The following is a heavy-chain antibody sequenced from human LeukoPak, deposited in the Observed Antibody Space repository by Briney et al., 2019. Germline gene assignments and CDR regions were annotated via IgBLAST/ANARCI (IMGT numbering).Heavy chain of an antibody. J-gene: IGHJ5*02. Sequence: ASVKVSCKASGYTFSSYGISWVRQAPGQGLEWMGWISAYNGNTNYAQKLQGRVTMTTDTSTSTAYMELRSLRSDDTAVYYCARDRGAVLGYYGNWFDPWGQGTLVTVSS. V-gene: IGHV1-18*01. D-gene: IGHD3-22*01. CDR3: ARDRGAVLGYYGNWFDP. CDR2: ISAYNGNT. CDR1: GYTFSSYG.